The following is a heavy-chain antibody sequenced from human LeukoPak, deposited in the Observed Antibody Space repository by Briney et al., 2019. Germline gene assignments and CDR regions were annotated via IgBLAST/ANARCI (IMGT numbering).Heavy chain of an antibody. J-gene: IGHJ4*02. CDR1: GFTFSSYA. CDR2: ISSNGGST. D-gene: IGHD1-14*01. Sequence: GGSLRLSRAASGFTFSSYAMHWVRQAPGKGLEYVSAISSNGGSTYYANSVKGRFTISRDNSKNTLYLQMGSLRAEDMAVYYCARVPDRGAFDYWCQGTLVTVSS. V-gene: IGHV3-64*01. CDR3: ARVPDRGAFDY.